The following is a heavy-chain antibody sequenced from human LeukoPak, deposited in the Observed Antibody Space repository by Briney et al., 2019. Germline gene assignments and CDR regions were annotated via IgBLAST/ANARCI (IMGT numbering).Heavy chain of an antibody. CDR2: INPSGGST. CDR3: ARAPTPYDFWSGYCCENRFDP. D-gene: IGHD3-3*01. J-gene: IGHJ5*02. Sequence: ASVKVSCKASGYTFTSYYMHWVRQAPGQGLEWMGIINPSGGSTSYAQKFQGRVTMTRDTSTSTVYMELSSLRSEDTAVYYCARAPTPYDFWSGYCCENRFDPWGQGTLVTVSS. V-gene: IGHV1-46*01. CDR1: GYTFTSYY.